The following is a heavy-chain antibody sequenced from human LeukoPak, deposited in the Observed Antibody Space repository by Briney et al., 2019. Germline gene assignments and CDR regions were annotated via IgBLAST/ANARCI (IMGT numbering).Heavy chain of an antibody. J-gene: IGHJ1*01. D-gene: IGHD4-17*01. CDR1: GYSISSGYY. CDR3: ARGPQWGLRSAEYFQH. Sequence: SETLSLTCTVSGYSISSGYYWGWIRQPPGKGLEWIGSIYHSGSTYYNPSLKSRVTISVDTSKNQFSLKLSSVTAADTAVYYCARGPQWGLRSAEYFQHWGQGTLVTVSS. CDR2: IYHSGST. V-gene: IGHV4-38-2*02.